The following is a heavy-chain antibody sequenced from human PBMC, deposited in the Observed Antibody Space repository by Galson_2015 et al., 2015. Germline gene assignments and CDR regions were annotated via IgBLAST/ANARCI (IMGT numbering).Heavy chain of an antibody. CDR3: AKGTGSWRLIDS. CDR1: GFTFSSYA. D-gene: IGHD3-10*01. CDR2: ISGSGRST. Sequence: SLRLSCAASGFTFSSYAMSWVRQAPGKGLEWVSAISGSGRSTYYADSVKGRFTISRDNSKNTLYLQMNSLRAEDTAVYYCAKGTGSWRLIDSWGQGTLVTVSS. J-gene: IGHJ4*02. V-gene: IGHV3-23*01.